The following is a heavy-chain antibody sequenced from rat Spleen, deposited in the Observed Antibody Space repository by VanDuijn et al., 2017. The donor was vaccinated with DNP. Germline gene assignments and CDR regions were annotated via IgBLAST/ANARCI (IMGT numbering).Heavy chain of an antibody. V-gene: IGHV5S10*01. CDR2: IIYDGTRT. Sequence: EVQLVESGGGLVQPGRSLRLPCAASGFSFRDYNMVWVRQAPKEGLEWVATIIYDGTRTYYRDSVKGRFTISRNNAKNTLYLQMDSLRSEDTATYYCARPNFGSPYYFDYWGQGVMVTVSS. CDR1: GFSFRDYN. D-gene: IGHD1-3*01. J-gene: IGHJ2*01. CDR3: ARPNFGSPYYFDY.